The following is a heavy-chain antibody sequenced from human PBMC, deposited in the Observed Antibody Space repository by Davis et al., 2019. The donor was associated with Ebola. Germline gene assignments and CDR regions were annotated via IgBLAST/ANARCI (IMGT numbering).Heavy chain of an antibody. Sequence: GESLKISCAASGFTVSSNYMSWVRQAPGKGLEWVSVIYSGGSTYYADSVKGRFTISRDNSKNTLYLQMNSLRAEDTAVYYCARANPLHDYIWGSYRYTLCFDYWGQGTLVTVSS. J-gene: IGHJ4*02. CDR3: ARANPLHDYIWGSYRYTLCFDY. CDR2: IYSGGST. D-gene: IGHD3-16*02. V-gene: IGHV3-53*01. CDR1: GFTVSSNY.